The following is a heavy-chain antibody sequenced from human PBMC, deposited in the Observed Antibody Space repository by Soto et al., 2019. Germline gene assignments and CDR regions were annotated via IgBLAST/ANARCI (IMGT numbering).Heavy chain of an antibody. Sequence: QLHLVQSGAVVKKPGASVTVSCSASGYPVTAYYMHWVRQAPGRGLEWMGGINPATGAAKYTQTLQGRVHMARGPVTSTGFMELSGLTSGDTAGFFWARGGGVGVAGSAAFDMWGQGTLVTVSS. V-gene: IGHV1-2*02. CDR1: GYPVTAYY. CDR2: INPATGAA. J-gene: IGHJ3*02. D-gene: IGHD3-3*01. CDR3: ARGGGVGVAGSAAFDM.